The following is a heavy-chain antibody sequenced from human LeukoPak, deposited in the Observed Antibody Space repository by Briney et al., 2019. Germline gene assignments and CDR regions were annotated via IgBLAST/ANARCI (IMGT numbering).Heavy chain of an antibody. CDR2: IHYSGST. J-gene: IGHJ4*02. V-gene: IGHV4-59*01. Sequence: PSETLALTCTVSGGSISSYYWSWMRQPPGKGLEWIGYIHYSGSTTYNPSLKSRVTISSDTPKNQFSLELSSVTAADTAVYYCARLKATVSIHAYFDYWGQGTLVTVSS. CDR1: GGSISSYY. CDR3: ARLKATVSIHAYFDY. D-gene: IGHD4-17*01.